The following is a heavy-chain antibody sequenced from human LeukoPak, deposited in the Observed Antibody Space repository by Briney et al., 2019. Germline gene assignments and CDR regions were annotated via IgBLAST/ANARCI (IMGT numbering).Heavy chain of an antibody. V-gene: IGHV3-23*01. CDR1: GFTFSSYA. CDR2: IRGSGGST. CDR3: ATYSGYEDNNY. J-gene: IGHJ4*02. Sequence: GGSLRLSCTASGFTFSSYAMSWVRQAPGKGLEWVSAIRGSGGSTYYADSVKGRFTISRDNAKNSLYLQMNSLRAEDTAVYYCATYSGYEDNNYWGQGTLVTVSS. D-gene: IGHD5-12*01.